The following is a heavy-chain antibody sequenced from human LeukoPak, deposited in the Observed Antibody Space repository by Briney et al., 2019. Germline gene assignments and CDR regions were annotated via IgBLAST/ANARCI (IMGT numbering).Heavy chain of an antibody. Sequence: GGSLRLSCAASGFTFSSYWMSWVRQAPGKGLEWVANIKQDGSEKYYVDSVKGRFTISRDNAKNSLYLQMNSLRAEDTAVYYCARADYYDSSGYYYPYDYWGQGTLVTVSS. V-gene: IGHV3-7*01. D-gene: IGHD3-22*01. CDR1: GFTFSSYW. CDR3: ARADYYDSSGYYYPYDY. CDR2: IKQDGSEK. J-gene: IGHJ4*02.